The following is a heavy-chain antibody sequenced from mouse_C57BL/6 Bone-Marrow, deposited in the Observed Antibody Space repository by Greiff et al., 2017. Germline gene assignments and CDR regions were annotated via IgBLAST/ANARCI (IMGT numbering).Heavy chain of an antibody. CDR1: GYTFTSYW. D-gene: IGHD2-1*01. CDR3: ARRRHRVTSDY. V-gene: IGHV1-55*01. J-gene: IGHJ2*01. Sequence: VKLQQPGAELVKPGASVKMSCKASGYTFTSYWITWVKQRPGQGLEWIGDIYPGSGSTNYNEKFKSKATLTVDTSSSTAYMQLSSLTSEDSAVYYCARRRHRVTSDYWGQGTTLTVSS. CDR2: IYPGSGST.